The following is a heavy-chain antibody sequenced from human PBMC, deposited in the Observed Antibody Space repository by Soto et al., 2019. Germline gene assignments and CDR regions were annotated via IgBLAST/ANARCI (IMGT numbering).Heavy chain of an antibody. J-gene: IGHJ4*02. Sequence: QVQLVESGGGVVQPGRSLRLSCAASGFTFSSYGMHWVRQAPGKGLEWVAVISYDGSNKYYADSVKGRFTISRDNSKNALYLQMNSLRAEDTAVYYCAKDSHGATTAVGGDFDYWGQGTLVTVSS. CDR2: ISYDGSNK. CDR1: GFTFSSYG. CDR3: AKDSHGATTAVGGDFDY. D-gene: IGHD5-12*01. V-gene: IGHV3-30*18.